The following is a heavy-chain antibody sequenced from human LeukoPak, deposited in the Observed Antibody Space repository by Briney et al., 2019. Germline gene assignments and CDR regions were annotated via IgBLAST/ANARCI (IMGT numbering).Heavy chain of an antibody. CDR3: ARDGGDGYNYHY. V-gene: IGHV4-59*01. J-gene: IGHJ4*02. Sequence: AETLSLTCTVSGGSISSYYWSWVRQPPGKGLEWIGYIYYSGSTNYNPSLKSRVTISVDTSKNQFSLKLSSVTAADTAVYYCARDGGDGYNYHYWGQGTLVTVSS. CDR1: GGSISSYY. CDR2: IYYSGST. D-gene: IGHD5-24*01.